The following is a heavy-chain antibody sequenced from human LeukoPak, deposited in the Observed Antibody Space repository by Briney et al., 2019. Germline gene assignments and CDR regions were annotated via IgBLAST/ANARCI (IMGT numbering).Heavy chain of an antibody. D-gene: IGHD4-23*01. CDR2: ISSSSRYI. V-gene: IGHV3-21*01. Sequence: PGGSLRLSCAASGFTFSSYNMNWVRQAPGKGLEWVSSISSSSRYIYYADSVKGRFTISRDNAKNSLYLQMNSLRAEDTAVYYCARTYYGGNSAPNDYWGQGTLVTVSS. J-gene: IGHJ4*02. CDR1: GFTFSSYN. CDR3: ARTYYGGNSAPNDY.